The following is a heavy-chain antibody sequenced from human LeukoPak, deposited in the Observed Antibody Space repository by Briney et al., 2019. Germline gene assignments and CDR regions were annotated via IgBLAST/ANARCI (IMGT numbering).Heavy chain of an antibody. CDR1: GGSISSSSYY. V-gene: IGHV4-39*01. CDR2: IYYSGST. CDR3: ATQIAVAGTEGGWFGP. D-gene: IGHD6-19*01. J-gene: IGHJ5*02. Sequence: SESLSLTCTVSGGSISSSSYYWGWIRQPPGKGLEWIGSIYYSGSTYYNPSLKSRVTISVDTSKNQFSLKLSSVTAADTAVYYCATQIAVAGTEGGWFGPWGQGTLVTVSS.